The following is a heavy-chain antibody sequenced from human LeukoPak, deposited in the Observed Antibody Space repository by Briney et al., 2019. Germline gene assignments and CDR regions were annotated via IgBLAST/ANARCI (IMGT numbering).Heavy chain of an antibody. CDR3: SKKGQNEDYGKPD. V-gene: IGHV3-30-3*02. CDR2: ISYDGTNK. D-gene: IGHD4-17*01. CDR1: GFTFSTYA. Sequence: GGSLRLSCAASGFTFSTYAMTWVRQAPGKGLEWVAVISYDGTNKYYADSMKGRFTISRDNSRSTLYLQMNSLRAEDTAVYYCSKKGQNEDYGKPDWGQGTLVAVSS. J-gene: IGHJ4*02.